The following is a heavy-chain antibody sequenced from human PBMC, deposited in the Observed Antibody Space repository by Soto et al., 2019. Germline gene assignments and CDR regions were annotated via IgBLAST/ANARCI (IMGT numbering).Heavy chain of an antibody. CDR3: ARDWSRYYDSSGLLWFY. D-gene: IGHD3-22*01. J-gene: IGHJ4*02. CDR1: GYTFTSYG. Sequence: ASVKVSCKASGYTFTSYGISWVRQAPGQGLEWVGWISAHNGDTRYAQNLQGRITMTTDTFTNTAYMELTSLTSDDTAVYYCARDWSRYYDSSGLLWFYWGQGTLVTVSS. V-gene: IGHV1-18*01. CDR2: ISAHNGDT.